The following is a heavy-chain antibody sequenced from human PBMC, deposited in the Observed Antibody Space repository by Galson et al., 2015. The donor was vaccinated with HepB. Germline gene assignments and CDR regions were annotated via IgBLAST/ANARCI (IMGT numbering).Heavy chain of an antibody. J-gene: IGHJ5*02. D-gene: IGHD6-13*01. CDR3: AKDWGSSWHNWFDP. V-gene: IGHV1-46*01. CDR1: GYTFTSYY. CDR2: INPSGGST. Sequence: SVKVPCKASGYTFTSYYMHWVRQAPGQGLEWMGIINPSGGSTSYAQKFQGRFTISRDNSKNTLYLQMNSLRAEDTAVYYCAKDWGSSWHNWFDPWGQGTLVTVSS.